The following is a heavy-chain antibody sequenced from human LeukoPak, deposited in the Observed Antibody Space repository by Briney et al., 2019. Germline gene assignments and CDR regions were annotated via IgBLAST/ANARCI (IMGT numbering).Heavy chain of an antibody. CDR3: ARLAAGTWSYDY. CDR2: LYYSGRT. V-gene: IGHV4-39*01. J-gene: IGHJ4*02. CDR1: GFTFSSYW. Sequence: PGGSLRLSCAASGFTFSSYWMSWVRQAPGKELQWIGSLYYSGRTFYTPSLESRVTMSIDTSNNQFSLRMSSVTAADTAVYYCARLAAGTWSYDYWGQGSLVTVSS. D-gene: IGHD6-25*01.